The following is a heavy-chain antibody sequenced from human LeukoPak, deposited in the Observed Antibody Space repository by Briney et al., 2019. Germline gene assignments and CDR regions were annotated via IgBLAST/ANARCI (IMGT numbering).Heavy chain of an antibody. D-gene: IGHD6-13*01. Sequence: PSETLSLTCAVYGGSFSGYYWSWIRQPPGKGLEWTGEINHSGSTNYNPSLKSRVTISVDTSKNQFSLKLSSVTAADTAVYYCWVFRRDNSSSWYAFDIWGQGTMVTVSS. CDR2: INHSGST. J-gene: IGHJ3*02. CDR3: WVFRRDNSSSWYAFDI. CDR1: GGSFSGYY. V-gene: IGHV4-34*01.